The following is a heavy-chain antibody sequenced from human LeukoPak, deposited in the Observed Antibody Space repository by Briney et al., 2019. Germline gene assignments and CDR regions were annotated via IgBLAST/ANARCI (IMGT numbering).Heavy chain of an antibody. V-gene: IGHV2-5*02. CDR1: GFSLSTSGVG. Sequence: ESGPTLVKPTQTLTLTCTFSGFSLSTSGVGVGWIRQPPGKALEWLALIYWDDDKRYSPSLKSRLTITKDTSKNQVVLTMTNMDPMDTAKYYCAHRGAAAGLFDYWGHGTLVTVSS. CDR3: AHRGAAAGLFDY. CDR2: IYWDDDK. J-gene: IGHJ4*01. D-gene: IGHD6-13*01.